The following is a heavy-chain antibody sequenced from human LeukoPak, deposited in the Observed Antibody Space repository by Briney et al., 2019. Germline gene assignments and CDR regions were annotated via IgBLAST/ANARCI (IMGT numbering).Heavy chain of an antibody. V-gene: IGHV3-74*01. CDR3: ARGETGTTFDY. CDR2: INTDGSST. CDR1: GFTFSSYW. J-gene: IGHJ4*02. D-gene: IGHD1-1*01. Sequence: PGGSLRLSCAASGFTFSSYWMHWVRQAPGKGLVWVSRINTDGSSTSYADSVKGRFTISRDNAKNTLYLQLNSLRAEDTAVYYCARGETGTTFDYWGQGTLVTVSS.